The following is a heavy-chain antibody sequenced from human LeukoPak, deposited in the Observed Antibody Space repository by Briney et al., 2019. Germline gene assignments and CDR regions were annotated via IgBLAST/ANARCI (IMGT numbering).Heavy chain of an antibody. CDR3: ARLYYFWSGTSGYFDY. Sequence: GGSLRLSCAASGFTFSSYWMSWVRQAPGEGLEWVANIKQDGSEKSFVDSVKGRFTISRDTAKNSVYLQMNSLRAEDTAVYYCARLYYFWSGTSGYFDYWGQGTLVTVSS. D-gene: IGHD3-3*01. V-gene: IGHV3-7*01. CDR1: GFTFSSYW. J-gene: IGHJ4*02. CDR2: IKQDGSEK.